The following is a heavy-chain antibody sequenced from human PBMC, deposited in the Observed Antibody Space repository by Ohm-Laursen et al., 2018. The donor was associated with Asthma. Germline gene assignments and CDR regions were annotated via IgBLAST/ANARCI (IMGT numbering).Heavy chain of an antibody. J-gene: IGHJ4*02. CDR1: GFTFSSYG. CDR2: ISYDGSDK. V-gene: IGHV3-30*03. D-gene: IGHD3-22*01. Sequence: SLRLSCAASGFTFSSYGMHWVRQAPGKGLEWVAVISYDGSDKYYVESVKGRFTISRDNSKNTLYLQMNSLRAEDTAVYYCARDTTLSYYDSSGYFDYWGQGTLVTVSS. CDR3: ARDTTLSYYDSSGYFDY.